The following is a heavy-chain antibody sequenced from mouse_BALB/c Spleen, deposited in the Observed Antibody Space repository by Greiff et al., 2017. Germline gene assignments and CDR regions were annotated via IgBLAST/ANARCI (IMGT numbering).Heavy chain of an antibody. CDR1: GFTFSSYA. J-gene: IGHJ4*01. V-gene: IGHV5-9-4*01. Sequence: EVQGVESGGGLVKPGGSLKLSCAASGFTFSSYAMSWVRQSPEKRLEWVAEISSGGSYTYYPDTVTGRFTISRDNAKNTLYLEMSSLRSEDTAMYYCARDRDYYAMDYWGQGTSVTVSS. CDR2: ISSGGSYT. CDR3: ARDRDYYAMDY. D-gene: IGHD3-1*01.